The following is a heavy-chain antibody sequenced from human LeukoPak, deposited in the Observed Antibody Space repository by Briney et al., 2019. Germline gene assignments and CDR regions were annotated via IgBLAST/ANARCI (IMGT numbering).Heavy chain of an antibody. V-gene: IGHV1-18*01. CDR3: ARDYYDSSADAFDI. Sequence: GASVKVSCKASGYTFTSYGISWVRQAPGQGLEWMGWISAYNGNTNYAQELQGRVTMTTDTSTSTAYMELRSLRSDDTAVYYCARDYYDSSADAFDIWGQGTMVTVSS. CDR1: GYTFTSYG. D-gene: IGHD3-22*01. J-gene: IGHJ3*02. CDR2: ISAYNGNT.